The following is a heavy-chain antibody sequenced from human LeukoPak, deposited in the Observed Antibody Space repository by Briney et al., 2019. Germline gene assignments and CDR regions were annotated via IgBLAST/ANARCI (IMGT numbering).Heavy chain of an antibody. J-gene: IGHJ4*02. CDR3: AREDIGVPAAYARYDY. CDR1: GYTLTGYY. CDR2: INPNSGGT. V-gene: IGHV1-2*02. D-gene: IGHD2-2*01. Sequence: ASVKVSCKASGYTLTGYYMHWVRQAPGQGLEWMGWINPNSGGTNNAQKFQGRVTMTRDTSISTAYMELSRLRSDDTAVYYCAREDIGVPAAYARYDYWGQGTLVTVSS.